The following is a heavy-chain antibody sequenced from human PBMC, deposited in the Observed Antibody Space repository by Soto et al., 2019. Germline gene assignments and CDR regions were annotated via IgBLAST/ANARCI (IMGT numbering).Heavy chain of an antibody. CDR2: INPNSGGT. D-gene: IGHD3-3*01. CDR3: ARSASYDFWIGSADYYYYGMDG. J-gene: IGHJ6*04. CDR1: GYTFTGYY. V-gene: IGHV1-2*04. Sequence: ASVKVSCKASGYTFTGYYMHWVRQAPGQGLEWMGWINPNSGGTNYAQKFQGWVTMTRDTSISTAYMELSRLRSDDTAVYYCARSASYDFWIGSADYYYYGMDGWGKGTTVTVSS.